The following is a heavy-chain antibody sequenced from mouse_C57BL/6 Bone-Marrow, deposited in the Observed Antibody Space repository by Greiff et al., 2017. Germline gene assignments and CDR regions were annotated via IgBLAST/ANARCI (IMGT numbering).Heavy chain of an antibody. CDR1: GFSLTSYG. V-gene: IGHV2-5*01. CDR3: AKRDSLYYYAMDY. J-gene: IGHJ4*01. CDR2: IWRGGST. Sequence: VQGVESGPGLVQPSQSLSITCTVSGFSLTSYGVHWVRQSPGKGLEWLGVIWRGGSTDYNAAFMSRLSITKDNSKSQVFFKMNRLQADDTAIYYCAKRDSLYYYAMDYWGQGTSVTVSS.